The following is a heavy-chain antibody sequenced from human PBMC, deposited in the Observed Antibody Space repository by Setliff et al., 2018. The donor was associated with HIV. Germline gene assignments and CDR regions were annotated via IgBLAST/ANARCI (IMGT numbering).Heavy chain of an antibody. Sequence: GGSLRLSCTASEFTLSDYHMTWIRQAPGQGLEWVSSLSGSYAAHTVFYADSVKGRFTISRDNAKNSLYLQMNSLRGEETAVYFCARGYYGSDLQNGMDVWGQGTTVTVSS. CDR2: LSGSYAAHTV. J-gene: IGHJ6*02. CDR3: ARGYYGSDLQNGMDV. CDR1: EFTLSDYH. V-gene: IGHV3-11*04. D-gene: IGHD3-10*01.